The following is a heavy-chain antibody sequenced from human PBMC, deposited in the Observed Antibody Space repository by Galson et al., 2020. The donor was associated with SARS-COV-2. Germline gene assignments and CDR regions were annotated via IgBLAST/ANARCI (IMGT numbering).Heavy chain of an antibody. J-gene: IGHJ6*02. CDR1: GGSISSYY. D-gene: IGHD3-10*01. Sequence: SQTLSLTCTVSGGSISSYYWSWIRQPPRKGLDYIAYINYAGSTNYNPSLQSRVTISVDTSKNQVSLELTSVTAADTAVYYCARDRTYYGSGSYYTSPGGLDVWGQGTTVTVSS. CDR2: INYAGST. V-gene: IGHV4-59*01. CDR3: ARDRTYYGSGSYYTSPGGLDV.